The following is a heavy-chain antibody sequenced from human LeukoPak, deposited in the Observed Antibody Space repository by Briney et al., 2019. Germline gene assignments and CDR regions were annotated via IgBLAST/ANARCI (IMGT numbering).Heavy chain of an antibody. Sequence: EASVKVSCKVSGYTLTELYMHWVRQAPGKGLEWMGGFDPEDGETIYAQKFQGRVTTTEDTSTDTAYMELSSQRPEDTAVYYRATGGVERWLPLPFDYWGQGPRVTVSS. CDR3: ATGGVERWLPLPFDY. CDR1: GYTLTELY. V-gene: IGHV1-24*01. D-gene: IGHD5-24*01. J-gene: IGHJ4*02. CDR2: FDPEDGET.